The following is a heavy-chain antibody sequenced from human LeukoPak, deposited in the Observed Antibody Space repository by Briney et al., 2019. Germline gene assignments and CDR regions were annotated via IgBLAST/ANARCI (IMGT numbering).Heavy chain of an antibody. CDR2: MNPNSGNT. J-gene: IGHJ5*02. V-gene: IGHV1-8*03. CDR1: GYTFTSYD. CDR3: ARASASGDYGFDP. D-gene: IGHD4-17*01. Sequence: ASVKVSCKASGYTFTSYDINWVRQATGQGLEWMGWMNPNSGNTGYAQQFQGRATITRNTTISTAYMELSSLRSEATAVYYCARASASGDYGFDPWGQGTLVTVSS.